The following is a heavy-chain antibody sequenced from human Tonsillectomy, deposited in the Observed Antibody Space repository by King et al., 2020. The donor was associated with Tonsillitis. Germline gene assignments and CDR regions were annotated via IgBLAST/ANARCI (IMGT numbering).Heavy chain of an antibody. CDR1: GFTFSSDA. V-gene: IGHV3-23*04. CDR2: ISGSGGGT. J-gene: IGHJ4*02. D-gene: IGHD3-10*01. Sequence: VQLVESGGNLVQPGESLRLSCAASGFTFSSDAMSWVRQAPGKGLEWVSSISGSGGGTYYADSVKGRFTISRDNSKNSLYLQMNSLRVEDTAVYYCAKSGIYGSGSYYPQGIDYWGQGTMVTVSS. CDR3: AKSGIYGSGSYYPQGIDY.